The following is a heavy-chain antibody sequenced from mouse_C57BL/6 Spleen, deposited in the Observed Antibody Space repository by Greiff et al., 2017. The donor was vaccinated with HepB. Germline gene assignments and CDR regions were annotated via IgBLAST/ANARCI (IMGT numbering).Heavy chain of an antibody. J-gene: IGHJ3*01. D-gene: IGHD1-1*01. CDR3: ARHEKGHYYGRSYSWVAY. Sequence: EVMLVESGGGLVKPGGSLKLSCAASGFTFSSYTMSWVRQTPEKRLEWVATISGGGGNTYYPDSVKGRFTISRDNAKNTLYLQMSSLRSADTALYYCARHEKGHYYGRSYSWVAYGGQGTLVTVSA. CDR1: GFTFSSYT. V-gene: IGHV5-9*01. CDR2: ISGGGGNT.